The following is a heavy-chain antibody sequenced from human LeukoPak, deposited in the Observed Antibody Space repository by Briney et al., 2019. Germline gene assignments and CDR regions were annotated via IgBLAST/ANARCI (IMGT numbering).Heavy chain of an antibody. CDR2: ISGNGADT. CDR3: ANYPNQVVFFS. D-gene: IGHD2-2*01. V-gene: IGHV3-23*01. Sequence: GGSLRLSCAASAFTFSNYWMSWVRQAPGKGLEWVSAISGNGADTYYADAVKGRFTISRDNLEDMVYLQMNSLRAEDTAIYYCANYPNQVVFFSWGQGTLVTVSS. J-gene: IGHJ5*02. CDR1: AFTFSNYW.